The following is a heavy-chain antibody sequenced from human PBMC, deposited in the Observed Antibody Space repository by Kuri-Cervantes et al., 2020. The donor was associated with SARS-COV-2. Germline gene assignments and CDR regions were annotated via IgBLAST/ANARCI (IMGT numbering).Heavy chain of an antibody. CDR1: GYTFTSYD. Sequence: ASVKVSCKASGYTFTSYDINWVRQATGQGLEWMGWMNPNSGNTGYAQKFQGRVTITRNTSISTAYMELSSLRSEDTAVYYCARIKATPPQYYDFWSGYHTHNWFDPWGQGTLVTVSS. CDR3: ARIKATPPQYYDFWSGYHTHNWFDP. D-gene: IGHD3-3*01. CDR2: MNPNSGNT. V-gene: IGHV1-8*03. J-gene: IGHJ5*02.